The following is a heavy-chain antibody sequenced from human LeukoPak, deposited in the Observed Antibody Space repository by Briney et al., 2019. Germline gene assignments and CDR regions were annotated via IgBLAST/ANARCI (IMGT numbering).Heavy chain of an antibody. D-gene: IGHD6-19*01. CDR1: GFTFSSYA. J-gene: IGHJ4*02. CDR3: ARTGHSSGWSAYFDY. V-gene: IGHV3-23*01. Sequence: PGGSLRLSCAASGFTFSSYAMSWVRQAPGKGLEWVSSISGSGGRTHYTDSVKGRFTISRDNAKNSLYLQMNSLRAEDTAVYYCARTGHSSGWSAYFDYWGQGTLVTVSS. CDR2: ISGSGGRT.